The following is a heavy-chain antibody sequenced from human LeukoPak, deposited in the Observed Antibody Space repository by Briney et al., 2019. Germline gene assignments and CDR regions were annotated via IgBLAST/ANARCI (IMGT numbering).Heavy chain of an antibody. CDR1: GYTFTSYY. J-gene: IGHJ6*02. V-gene: IGHV1-46*01. D-gene: IGHD6-13*01. CDR3: ASATDSAAAGSDGMDV. Sequence: ASVKVSCKASGYTFTSYYMHWVRQAPGQGLEWMGIINPSGGSTSYAQKFQGRVTMTRDTSTSTVYMELSSLRSEDTAVYYCASATDSAAAGSDGMDVWGQGTTVTVSS. CDR2: INPSGGST.